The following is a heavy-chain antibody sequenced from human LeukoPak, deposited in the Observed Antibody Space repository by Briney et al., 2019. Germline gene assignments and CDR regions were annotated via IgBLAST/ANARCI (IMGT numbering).Heavy chain of an antibody. Sequence: GGSLRLSCAASGFTFSSYWMSWVRQAPGKGLEWVANIKQDGSEKYYVDSVKGRFTISRDNAKNSLYLQMNSLRAEDTAVYYCASDGYGDYVHAFDIWGQGTMVTVSS. D-gene: IGHD4-17*01. V-gene: IGHV3-7*03. J-gene: IGHJ3*02. CDR1: GFTFSSYW. CDR2: IKQDGSEK. CDR3: ASDGYGDYVHAFDI.